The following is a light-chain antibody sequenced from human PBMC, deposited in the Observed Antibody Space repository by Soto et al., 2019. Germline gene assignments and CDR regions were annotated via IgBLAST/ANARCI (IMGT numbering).Light chain of an antibody. CDR3: SSYTITHIPVI. Sequence: QSVLTQPPSVSAAPGQRVTISCSGSSSNIGNNYVSWYQQLPGTAPKLLIYEVSNRPSGVSNRFSGSKSDNTASLTITGLQAEDEASYYCSSYTITHIPVIFGGGTQLTVL. CDR1: SSNIGNNY. CDR2: EVS. J-gene: IGLJ7*01. V-gene: IGLV1-51*01.